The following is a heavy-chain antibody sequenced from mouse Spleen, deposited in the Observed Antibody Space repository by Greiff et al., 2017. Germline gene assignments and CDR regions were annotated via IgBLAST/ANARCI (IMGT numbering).Heavy chain of an antibody. CDR1: GFTFSDYY. J-gene: IGHJ4*01. Sequence: EVQVVESGGGLVQPGGSLKLSCATSGFTFSDYYMYWVRQTPGRRLEWVAYISNGGGSTYYPDTVKCRFTLSRDNAKNTLYLQMSRLKSEDTAMYYCARHRDDYYAMDYWGQGTSVTVSS. CDR2: ISNGGGST. V-gene: IGHV5-12*02. CDR3: ARHRDDYYAMDY.